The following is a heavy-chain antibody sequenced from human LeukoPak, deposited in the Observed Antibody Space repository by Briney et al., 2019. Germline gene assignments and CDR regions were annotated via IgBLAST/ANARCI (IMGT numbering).Heavy chain of an antibody. D-gene: IGHD6-13*01. CDR1: GYTFTSYG. Sequence: VASVTVSCKASGYTFTSYGISWVRQAPGQGLEWMGWISAYNGNTNYAQKLQGRVTMTIDTSTSTSYMELRSLRSDDTAVYYCARDDPAAAGAYFDYWGQGTLVTVSS. CDR3: ARDDPAAAGAYFDY. V-gene: IGHV1-18*01. CDR2: ISAYNGNT. J-gene: IGHJ4*02.